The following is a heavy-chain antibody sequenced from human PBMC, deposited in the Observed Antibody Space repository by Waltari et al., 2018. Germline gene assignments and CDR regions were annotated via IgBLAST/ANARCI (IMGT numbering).Heavy chain of an antibody. V-gene: IGHV2-5*01. D-gene: IGHD3-3*01. J-gene: IGHJ4*02. CDR3: AHSPTYYDFWSGYSGGQAFDY. CDR1: GFSLSTSGVG. Sequence: QITLKESGPTLVKPTQTLTLTCTFSGFSLSTSGVGVGWIRQPPGKALEWLALIYWNADKRYSPALKSSLTITKHTSKNQVVLTMTNMDPVDTATYYCAHSPTYYDFWSGYSGGQAFDYWGQGTLVTVSS. CDR2: IYWNADK.